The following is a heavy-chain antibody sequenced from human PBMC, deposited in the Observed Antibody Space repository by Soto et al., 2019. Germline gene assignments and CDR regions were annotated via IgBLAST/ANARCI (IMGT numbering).Heavy chain of an antibody. J-gene: IGHJ3*02. CDR2: IIPIIDMP. CDR1: GGTFSTYT. D-gene: IGHD3-10*01. V-gene: IGHV1-69*02. CDR3: ASSPYYYGSGRLDAFDI. Sequence: QVQLVQSGDEVKKPGSAVKVSCKASGGTFSTYTFSWELKAPVQGLEWMGRIIPIIDMPNYAQNFQGRVTITADKSTSTAYMELSSLRAEDTAMYYCASSPYYYGSGRLDAFDIWGHGTMVTVSS.